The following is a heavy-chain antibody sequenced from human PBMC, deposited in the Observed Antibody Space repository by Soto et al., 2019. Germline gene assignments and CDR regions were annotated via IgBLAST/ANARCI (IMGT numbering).Heavy chain of an antibody. Sequence: GESLKISCKGSGYSFTSYWIGWVRQMPGKGLEWMGIIYPGDSDTRYSPSFQGQVTISADKSISTAYLQWSSLKASDTAMYYCARLSGSYYHNYYYYYGMDVWGQGTTVTVSS. CDR2: IYPGDSDT. V-gene: IGHV5-51*01. CDR1: GYSFTSYW. J-gene: IGHJ6*02. D-gene: IGHD1-26*01. CDR3: ARLSGSYYHNYYYYYGMDV.